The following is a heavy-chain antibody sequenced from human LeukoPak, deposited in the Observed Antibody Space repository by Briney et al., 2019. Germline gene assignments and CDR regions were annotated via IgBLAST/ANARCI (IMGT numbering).Heavy chain of an antibody. D-gene: IGHD3-10*01. Sequence: SSATLSLTCTVSGGSISSYYWSWIRQPPGKGLEWIGYIYYSGSTNYNPSLKSRVTISVDTSKNQFSLKLSSVTAADTAVYYCARTVRGVIDYWGQGTLVTVSS. CDR3: ARTVRGVIDY. V-gene: IGHV4-59*01. CDR1: GGSISSYY. CDR2: IYYSGST. J-gene: IGHJ4*02.